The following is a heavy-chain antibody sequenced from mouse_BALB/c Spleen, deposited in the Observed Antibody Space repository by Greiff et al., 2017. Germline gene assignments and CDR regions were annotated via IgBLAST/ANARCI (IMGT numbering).Heavy chain of an antibody. J-gene: IGHJ4*01. CDR1: GYSFTGYF. CDR3: AREGYSYAMDY. Sequence: VQLKQSGPELVKPGASVKISCKASGYSFTGYFMNWVMQSHGKSLEWIGRINPYNGDTFYNQKFKGKATLTVDKSSSTAHMELRSLASEDSAVYYCAREGYSYAMDYWGQGTSVTVSS. V-gene: IGHV1-20*02. CDR2: INPYNGDT. D-gene: IGHD2-12*01.